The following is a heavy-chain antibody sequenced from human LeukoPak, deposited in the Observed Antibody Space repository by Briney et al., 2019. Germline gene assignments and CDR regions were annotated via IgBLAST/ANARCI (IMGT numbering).Heavy chain of an antibody. V-gene: IGHV4-30-4*08. D-gene: IGHD2-2*02. CDR1: GGSISSGDYY. CDR2: IYYSGST. Sequence: SETLSLTXTVSGGSISSGDYYWSWIRQPPGVGLVCIVYIYYSGSTYYNPSLKSRATISVDTSKNQFSLKLSSVTAADTAVYYCARDLVVVPAAIGDAFDIWGQGTMVTVSS. J-gene: IGHJ3*02. CDR3: ARDLVVVPAAIGDAFDI.